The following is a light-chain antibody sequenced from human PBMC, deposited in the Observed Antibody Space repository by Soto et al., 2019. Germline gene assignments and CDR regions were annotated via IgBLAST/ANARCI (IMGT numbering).Light chain of an antibody. CDR2: GAS. V-gene: IGKV3-15*01. Sequence: ETVMTQSPITLSVSPGERATLSCRASQSVGSNLAWYHQKPGQAPKVLIYGASSRATGVPARFSGSGSGTEFTLTISSLQSEDFAVYYCQQYNSWPRTFGQGTKVEIK. CDR1: QSVGSN. J-gene: IGKJ1*01. CDR3: QQYNSWPRT.